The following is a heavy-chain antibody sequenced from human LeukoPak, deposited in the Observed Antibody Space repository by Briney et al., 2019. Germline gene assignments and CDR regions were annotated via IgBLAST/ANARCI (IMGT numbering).Heavy chain of an antibody. J-gene: IGHJ4*02. CDR3: VKDSSSGSYFDY. CDR2: ISSNGGST. CDR1: GFTFSRYA. D-gene: IGHD3-10*01. V-gene: IGHV3-64D*06. Sequence: GGSLRFSCSASGFTFSRYAMRWVRQAPGKGLEYVSAISSNGGSTYYADSVKGRFTISRDNSRNTLHLQMSSLRVEDTAVYYCVKDSSSGSYFDYWGQGTLVTVSS.